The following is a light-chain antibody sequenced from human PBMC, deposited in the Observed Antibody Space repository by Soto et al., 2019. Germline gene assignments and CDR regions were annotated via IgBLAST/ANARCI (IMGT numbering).Light chain of an antibody. J-gene: IGKJ1*01. V-gene: IGKV1-39*01. CDR3: QQSYRATWT. CDR2: AAS. Sequence: GDRVTITCRASQSISSYVNWYQQKPGKAPKVLIYAASSLQSGVPPRFSGSGSGTDCTRTISNLQPADVETYHCQQSYRATWTFGQGTKVDIK. CDR1: QSISSY.